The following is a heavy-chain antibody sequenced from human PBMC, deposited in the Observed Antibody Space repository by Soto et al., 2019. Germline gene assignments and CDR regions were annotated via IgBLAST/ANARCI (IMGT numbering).Heavy chain of an antibody. CDR2: IWYDGSNK. Sequence: GGSLRLSCAASGFTFSSYGMHWVRQAPGKGLEWVAVIWYDGSNKYYADSVKGRSTISRDNSKNTLYLQMNSLRAEDTAVYYCARDLDSYNYHCYVMDVWGQGTTVTVSS. CDR1: GFTFSSYG. D-gene: IGHD1-26*01. CDR3: ARDLDSYNYHCYVMDV. V-gene: IGHV3-33*01. J-gene: IGHJ6*02.